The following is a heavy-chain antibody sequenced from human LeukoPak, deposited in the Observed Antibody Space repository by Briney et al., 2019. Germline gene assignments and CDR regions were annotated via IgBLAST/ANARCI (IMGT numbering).Heavy chain of an antibody. V-gene: IGHV1-8*02. D-gene: IGHD3-3*01. CDR1: GYTFTGYY. J-gene: IGHJ6*03. Sequence: ASVTVSCKASGYTFTGYYMHWVRQAPGQGLEWMGWMNPNSGNTGYAQKFQGRVTMTRNTSISTAYMELSSLRSEDTAVYYCARGGPNYDFWSGYYWGYYYYYMDVWGKGTTVTVSS. CDR2: MNPNSGNT. CDR3: ARGGPNYDFWSGYYWGYYYYYMDV.